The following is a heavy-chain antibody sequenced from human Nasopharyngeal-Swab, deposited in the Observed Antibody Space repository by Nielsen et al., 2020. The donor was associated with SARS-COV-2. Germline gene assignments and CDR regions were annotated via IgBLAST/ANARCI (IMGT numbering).Heavy chain of an antibody. Sequence: GGSLRLSCAASGFTFSSYSMNWVRQAPGKGLEWVSYISSSSSTIYYADSVKGRFTISRDNAKNSLYLQMNSLRAEDTAVYYCTTVEYCRSTSCLFDPWGQGTLVTVSS. CDR1: GFTFSSYS. D-gene: IGHD2-2*01. CDR2: ISSSSSTI. V-gene: IGHV3-48*04. CDR3: TTVEYCRSTSCLFDP. J-gene: IGHJ5*02.